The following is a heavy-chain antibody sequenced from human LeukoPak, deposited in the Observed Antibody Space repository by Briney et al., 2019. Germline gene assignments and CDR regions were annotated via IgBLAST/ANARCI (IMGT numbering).Heavy chain of an antibody. CDR2: IYGGGST. J-gene: IGHJ4*02. CDR3: ARAGLYCSGGSCYHFDY. CDR1: GFTVSSNY. Sequence: QSGGSLRLSCAASGFTVSSNYMSWVRQAPGKGLEWVSVIYGGGSTYYADSVKGRFTISRDNSKNTLYLQMNSLRAEDTAVYYCARAGLYCSGGSCYHFDYWGQGTLVTVSS. D-gene: IGHD2-15*01. V-gene: IGHV3-53*01.